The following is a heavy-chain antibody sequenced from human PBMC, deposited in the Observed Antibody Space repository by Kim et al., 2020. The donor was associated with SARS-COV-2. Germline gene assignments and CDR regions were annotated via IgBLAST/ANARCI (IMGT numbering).Heavy chain of an antibody. CDR2: IVPGFNTT. Sequence: SVKVSCKVSGGTFSSYAISWVRQVPGQGLEWVGGIVPGFNTTKYAQKFQARVTINADASTRTAYMDLSSLRSDDTAVYFCAREVGMFYYDDSGYHPRWFDPWGQGTLVTVSS. D-gene: IGHD3-22*01. CDR1: GGTFSSYA. J-gene: IGHJ5*02. V-gene: IGHV1-69*13. CDR3: AREVGMFYYDDSGYHPRWFDP.